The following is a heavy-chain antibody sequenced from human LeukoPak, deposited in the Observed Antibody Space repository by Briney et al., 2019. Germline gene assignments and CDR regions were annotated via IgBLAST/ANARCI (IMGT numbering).Heavy chain of an antibody. CDR1: GFTFSSYG. CDR3: ARATMMDYYYYYYMDV. CDR2: IRYDGSNK. V-gene: IGHV3-30*02. D-gene: IGHD3-22*01. Sequence: GGSLRLSCAASGFTFSSYGMHWVRQAPGKGLEWVAFIRYDGSNKYYADSVKGRFTISRDNSKNTLYLQMNSLRAEDTAVYYCARATMMDYYYYYYMDVWGKGTTVTVSS. J-gene: IGHJ6*03.